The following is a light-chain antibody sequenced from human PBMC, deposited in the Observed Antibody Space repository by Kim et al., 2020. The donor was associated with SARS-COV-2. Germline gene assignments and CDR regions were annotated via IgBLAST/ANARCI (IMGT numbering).Light chain of an antibody. CDR3: HQYNDWPPGDT. CDR1: QSVSSN. CDR2: GAS. J-gene: IGKJ2*01. V-gene: IGKV3-15*01. Sequence: EIVMTQSPATLSVSPGGTATLSCRASQSVSSNLAWYQLKPGRAPTLLIYGASTRATGIPARFSGSGSGTEFTLTITSLQSGDFALYYCHQYNDWPPGDTFGQGTKLEI.